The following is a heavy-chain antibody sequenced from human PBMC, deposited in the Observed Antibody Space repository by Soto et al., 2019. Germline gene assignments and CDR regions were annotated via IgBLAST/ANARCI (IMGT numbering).Heavy chain of an antibody. D-gene: IGHD6-13*01. CDR2: ISSSGSTI. CDR1: GFTFSSYE. CDR3: ARKSSLRRDYYYYYYGMDV. V-gene: IGHV3-48*03. J-gene: IGHJ6*02. Sequence: GGSLRLSCAASGFTFSSYEMNWVRQAPGKGLEWVSYISSSGSTIYYADSVKGRFTISRDNAKNSLYLQMNSLRAEDTAVYYCARKSSLRRDYYYYYYGMDVWRQGTTVTVSS.